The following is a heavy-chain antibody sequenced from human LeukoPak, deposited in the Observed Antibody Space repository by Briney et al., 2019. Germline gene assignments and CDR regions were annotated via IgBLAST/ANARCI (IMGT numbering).Heavy chain of an antibody. J-gene: IGHJ4*02. CDR2: FDLNSGGT. Sequence: ASVKVSCKASGYTFTSYGISWVRQAPGQGLEWMGWFDLNSGGTNYAQKFQGRVTMTRDTSISTAYMELSRLRSDDTAVYYCARDGGYSYPRGFDYWGQGTLVTVSS. D-gene: IGHD5-18*01. CDR1: GYTFTSYG. V-gene: IGHV1-2*02. CDR3: ARDGGYSYPRGFDY.